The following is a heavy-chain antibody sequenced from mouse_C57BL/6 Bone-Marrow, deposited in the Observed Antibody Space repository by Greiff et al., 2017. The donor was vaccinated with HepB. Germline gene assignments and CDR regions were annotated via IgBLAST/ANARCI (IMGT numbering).Heavy chain of an antibody. J-gene: IGHJ1*03. CDR1: GFTFSDAW. D-gene: IGHD2-5*01. V-gene: IGHV6-6*01. CDR2: IRNKANNHAT. Sequence: DVQLVESGGGLVQPGGSMKLSCAASGFTFSDAWMDWVRQSPEKGLEWVAEIRNKANNHATYYAESVKGRFTISRDDSKSSVYLQMNSLRAEDTGIYYCTRYSNYVWYFDVWGTGTTVTVSS. CDR3: TRYSNYVWYFDV.